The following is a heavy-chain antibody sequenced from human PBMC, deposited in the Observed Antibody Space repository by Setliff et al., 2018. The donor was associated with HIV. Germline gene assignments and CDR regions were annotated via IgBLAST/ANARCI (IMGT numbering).Heavy chain of an antibody. V-gene: IGHV7-4-1*02. CDR2: INTNTGNP. D-gene: IGHD3-10*01. J-gene: IGHJ4*02. CDR1: GYTFTTYA. CDR3: AREMQFSVY. Sequence: GASVKVSCKASGYTFTTYAMNWVRQAPGQGLEWMGWINTNTGNPTYAQGFTGRFVFSLDTSVNTAYLQISSLEAEDTAVYYCAREMQFSVYWGQGTLVTVSS.